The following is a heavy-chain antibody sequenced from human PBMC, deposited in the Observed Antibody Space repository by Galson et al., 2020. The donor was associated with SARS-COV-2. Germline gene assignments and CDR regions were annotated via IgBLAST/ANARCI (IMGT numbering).Heavy chain of an antibody. Sequence: PSETLSLTCAVYGGTFSGYYWNWIRQSPGKGLEWIGEINDGGRTNYNPSLESRVTISVDTSKNQFSLKLSSVTAADTAVYSCVREFNYYDRGLHGMDVWGQGTTVTVSS. V-gene: IGHV4-34*01. CDR1: GGTFSGYY. CDR2: INDGGRT. J-gene: IGHJ6*02. CDR3: VREFNYYDRGLHGMDV. D-gene: IGHD3-22*01.